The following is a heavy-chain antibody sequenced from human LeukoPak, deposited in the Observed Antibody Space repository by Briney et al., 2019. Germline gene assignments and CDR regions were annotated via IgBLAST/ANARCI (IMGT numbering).Heavy chain of an antibody. CDR2: ISGSGGST. Sequence: PGGSLRLSCAASGFAFSSYAMSWVRQAPGKGLEWVSAISGSGGSTYYADSVKGRFTISRDNSKNTLYLQMNSLRAEDTAVYYCAKDLIDVAVAGYDYWGQGTLVTVSS. V-gene: IGHV3-23*01. CDR3: AKDLIDVAVAGYDY. D-gene: IGHD6-19*01. J-gene: IGHJ4*02. CDR1: GFAFSSYA.